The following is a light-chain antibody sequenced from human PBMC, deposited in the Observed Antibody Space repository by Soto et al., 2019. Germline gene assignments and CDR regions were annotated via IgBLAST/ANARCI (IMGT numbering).Light chain of an antibody. Sequence: DIPMTQSPSTLSASVGDRVTITCRASQSITSWLAWYQQKPGKAPKLLIYKASSLESGVPSRFSGSGSGTEFTLTISSLQPDDFATYYCQHYNSYPWTFGQGTKVAIK. J-gene: IGKJ1*01. CDR3: QHYNSYPWT. CDR2: KAS. V-gene: IGKV1-5*03. CDR1: QSITSW.